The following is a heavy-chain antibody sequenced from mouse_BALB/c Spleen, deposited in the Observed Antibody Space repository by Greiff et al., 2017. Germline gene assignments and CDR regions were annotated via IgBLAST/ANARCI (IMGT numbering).Heavy chain of an antibody. CDR2: ISYDGSN. CDR1: GYSITSGYY. V-gene: IGHV3-6*02. J-gene: IGHJ1*01. CDR3: ASLYDYDSYWYFDV. D-gene: IGHD2-4*01. Sequence: EVKLVESGPGLVKPSQSLSLTCSVTGYSITSGYYWNWIRQFPGNKLEWMGYISYDGSNNYNPSLKNRISITRDTSKNQFFLKLNSVTTEDTATYYCASLYDYDSYWYFDVWGAGTTVTVSS.